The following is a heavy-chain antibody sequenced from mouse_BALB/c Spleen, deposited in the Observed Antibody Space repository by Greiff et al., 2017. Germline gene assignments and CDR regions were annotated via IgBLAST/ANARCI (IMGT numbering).Heavy chain of an antibody. V-gene: IGHV1S29*02. CDR1: GYTFTDYN. CDR2: IYPYNGGT. Sequence: EVQLQQSGPELVKPGASVKISCKASGYTFTDYNMHWVKQSHGKSLEWIGYIYPYNGGTGYNQKFKSKATLTVDNSSSTAYMELRSLTSEDSAVYYCATYDYDGRFAYWGQGTLVTVSA. J-gene: IGHJ3*01. CDR3: ATYDYDGRFAY. D-gene: IGHD2-4*01.